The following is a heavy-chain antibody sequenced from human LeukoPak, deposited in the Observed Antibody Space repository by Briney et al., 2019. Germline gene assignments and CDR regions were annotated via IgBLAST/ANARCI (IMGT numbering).Heavy chain of an antibody. Sequence: ASVKVSCKASGYTFTSYGISWVRQAPGQGLEWMGWISAYNGNTNYAQKLQGRVTVTTDTSTSTAYMELRSLRSDDTAVYYCARDRSIWLNYYYYYGMDVWGQGASVTVSS. V-gene: IGHV1-18*01. CDR3: ARDRSIWLNYYYYYGMDV. CDR1: GYTFTSYG. CDR2: ISAYNGNT. J-gene: IGHJ6*02. D-gene: IGHD3-9*01.